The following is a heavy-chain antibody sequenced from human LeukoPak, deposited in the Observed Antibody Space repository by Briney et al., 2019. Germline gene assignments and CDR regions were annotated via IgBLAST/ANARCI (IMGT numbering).Heavy chain of an antibody. D-gene: IGHD5-18*01. CDR2: INHSGST. V-gene: IGHV4-34*01. J-gene: IGHJ4*02. CDR1: GGSISGYY. Sequence: SETLSLTCTVSGGSISGYYWSWIRQPPGKGLEWIGEINHSGSTNYNPSLKSRVTISVDTSKNQFSLNLSSVTAADTAVYYCARAIRGYSYGYNFDYWGQGTLVTVSS. CDR3: ARAIRGYSYGYNFDY.